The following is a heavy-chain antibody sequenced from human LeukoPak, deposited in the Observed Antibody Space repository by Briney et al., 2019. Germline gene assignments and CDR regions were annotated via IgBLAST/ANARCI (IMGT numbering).Heavy chain of an antibody. J-gene: IGHJ4*02. CDR2: INPNSGGT. CDR1: GYTFTGYY. D-gene: IGHD4-17*01. V-gene: IGHV1-2*02. Sequence: ASVKVSCKASGYTFTGYYMHWVRQAPGQGLEWMGWINPNSGGTNYAQKFQGRVTMTRDTSISTAYMELSRLRSDDTAVYYCARVVDGAPQGYGDPMSGFDYWGQGTLVTVSS. CDR3: ARVVDGAPQGYGDPMSGFDY.